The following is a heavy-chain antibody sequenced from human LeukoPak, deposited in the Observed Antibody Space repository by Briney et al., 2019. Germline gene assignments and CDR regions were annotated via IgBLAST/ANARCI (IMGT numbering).Heavy chain of an antibody. Sequence: SETLSLTCTVSGGSISSYYWSWIRQPPGKGLEWIGYIYYSGSTNYNPSLRSRVTISVDTSKNQFSLKLSSVTAADTAVYYCAGGKQWLAFDYWGQGTLVTVSS. V-gene: IGHV4-59*01. CDR3: AGGKQWLAFDY. D-gene: IGHD6-19*01. CDR1: GGSISSYY. CDR2: IYYSGST. J-gene: IGHJ4*02.